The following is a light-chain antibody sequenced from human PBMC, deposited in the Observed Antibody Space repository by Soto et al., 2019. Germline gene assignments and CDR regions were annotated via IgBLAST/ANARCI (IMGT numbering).Light chain of an antibody. V-gene: IGKV3-15*01. J-gene: IGKJ4*01. CDR3: QQYEDWPPQLT. CDR1: QSVGSN. CDR2: GAS. Sequence: EIVMTQSPATLSVSPGEGATLSCRAGQSVGSNLVWYQQKPGQAPRLLIYGASTRATGVPARFSGSGSGTEFTLTISSLQSEDFAVYYCQQYEDWPPQLTFGGGTKVEIK.